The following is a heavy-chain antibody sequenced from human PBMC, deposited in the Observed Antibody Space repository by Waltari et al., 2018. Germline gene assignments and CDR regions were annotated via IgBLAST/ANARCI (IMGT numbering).Heavy chain of an antibody. Sequence: QVQLVESGGGVVHPGRSLRLSCAASGFTFSRFGMPWVRQAPGKGLEWVAVIWHDGSNEYYVDSVKGRFTISRDNSKNTLYLQMNSLRAEDSAVYYCASQSTTLFDYWGQGTLVTVSS. CDR1: GFTFSRFG. D-gene: IGHD2-15*01. CDR3: ASQSTTLFDY. CDR2: IWHDGSNE. J-gene: IGHJ4*02. V-gene: IGHV3-33*01.